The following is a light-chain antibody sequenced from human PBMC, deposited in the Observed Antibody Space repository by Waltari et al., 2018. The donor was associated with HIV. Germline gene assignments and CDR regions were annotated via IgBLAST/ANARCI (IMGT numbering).Light chain of an antibody. CDR2: MLS. V-gene: IGLV2-14*01. J-gene: IGLJ1*01. CDR3: SSYSTITSLFV. Sequence: QSALAQPASVSGSPGQSITISCAGAVVDSGPEIYVSWYQQHPGRAPRLIIYMLSRRPSGVSDRFSGSSSGMSATLTISGLQSDDEAHYYCSSYSTITSLFVFGTG. CDR1: VVDSGPEIY.